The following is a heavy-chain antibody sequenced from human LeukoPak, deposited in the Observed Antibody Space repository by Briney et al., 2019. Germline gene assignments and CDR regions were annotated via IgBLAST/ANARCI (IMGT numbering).Heavy chain of an antibody. CDR2: IIPIFGTA. Sequence: SSVKVSCKASGGTFSSYAISWVRQAPGQGLEWMGGIIPIFGTANYAQKFQGRVTITTDESTSTAYMELSSLRSEDTAVYYCARPSDSSGYYYYYYMDVWGKGTTVTVSS. CDR3: ARPSDSSGYYYYYYMDV. D-gene: IGHD3-22*01. V-gene: IGHV1-69*05. CDR1: GGTFSSYA. J-gene: IGHJ6*03.